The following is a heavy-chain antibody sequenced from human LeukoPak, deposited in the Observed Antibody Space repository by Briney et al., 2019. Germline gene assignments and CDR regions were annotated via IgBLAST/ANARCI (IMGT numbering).Heavy chain of an antibody. Sequence: SVKVSCKASGYTFTSYGISWVRQAPGQGLEWMGWISAYNGNTNYAQKLQGRVTMTTDTSTSTAYMELSRLRSDDTAVYYCARITDWYDSSGYYYFDYWGQGTLVTVSS. D-gene: IGHD3-22*01. J-gene: IGHJ4*02. CDR1: GYTFTSYG. CDR2: ISAYNGNT. V-gene: IGHV1-18*01. CDR3: ARITDWYDSSGYYYFDY.